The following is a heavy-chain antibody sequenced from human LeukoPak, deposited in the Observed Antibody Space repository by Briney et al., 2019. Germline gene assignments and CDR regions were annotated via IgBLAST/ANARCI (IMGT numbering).Heavy chain of an antibody. J-gene: IGHJ4*02. CDR1: GYTFTNYD. Sequence: ASVKVSCKASGYTFTNYDINWVRQATGQGLAWMGWMNPNSGNTGYAQKFQGRVTMNRNTSISTAYMELSSLRSEDTAVYYCAGGPPASGSGSHFDYWGQGTLVTVSS. CDR3: AGGPPASGSGSHFDY. CDR2: MNPNSGNT. D-gene: IGHD3-10*01. V-gene: IGHV1-8*02.